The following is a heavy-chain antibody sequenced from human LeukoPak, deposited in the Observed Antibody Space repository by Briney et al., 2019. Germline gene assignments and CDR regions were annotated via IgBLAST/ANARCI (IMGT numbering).Heavy chain of an antibody. Sequence: PGGYMRLFCAVAGFTFSNYSMNCVRQAPGGGLEWVANIKQDGGEKNYVDSVKGRFTISRDNAKNSLYLQMNSLRADDTAVYYCARDSCNSGQALGIEGSGWYSAFDIWGQGTMVTVSS. CDR1: GFTFSNYS. D-gene: IGHD6-19*01. CDR3: ARDSCNSGQALGIEGSGWYSAFDI. CDR2: IKQDGGEK. J-gene: IGHJ3*02. V-gene: IGHV3-7*03.